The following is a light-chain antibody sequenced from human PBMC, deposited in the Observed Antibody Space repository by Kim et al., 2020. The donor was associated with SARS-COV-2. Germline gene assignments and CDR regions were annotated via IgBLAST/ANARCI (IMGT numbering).Light chain of an antibody. CDR3: QQYGRSPTT. Sequence: SSGDKAFPTCRASQSVSSSSLAWYQHKPGQSPRLLIHGASSRATGVPDRFRGGGSGTDFTLTITRLEPEDFAVYYCQQYGRSPTTFGQGTRLEIK. CDR2: GAS. V-gene: IGKV3-20*01. CDR1: QSVSSSS. J-gene: IGKJ5*01.